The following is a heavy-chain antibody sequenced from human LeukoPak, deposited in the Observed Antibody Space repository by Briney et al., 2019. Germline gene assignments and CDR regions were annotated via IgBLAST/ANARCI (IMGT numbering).Heavy chain of an antibody. CDR1: GGSFSGYY. CDR3: ARAQTTGIYPNWGAWFDP. V-gene: IGHV4-34*01. CDR2: INHSGST. J-gene: IGHJ5*02. Sequence: PSETLSLTCAVYGGSFSGYYWSWIRQPPGRGLEWIGEINHSGSTNYNPSLKSRVTISVDTSKNQFSLKLSSVTAADTAVYYCARAQTTGIYPNWGAWFDPWGQGTLVTVSS. D-gene: IGHD7-27*01.